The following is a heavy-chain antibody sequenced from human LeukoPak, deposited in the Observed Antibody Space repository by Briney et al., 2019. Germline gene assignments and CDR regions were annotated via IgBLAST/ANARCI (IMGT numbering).Heavy chain of an antibody. V-gene: IGHV4-30-4*01. CDR2: IYYSGST. D-gene: IGHD6-13*01. CDR1: GGSISSGDYY. Sequence: SETLSLTCTVSGGSISSGDYYWSWIRHPPGKGLEWIGYIYYSGSTYYNPSLKSRVTISVDTSKNQFSLKLSSVTAADTAVYYCASSSSSWPQCDPWAQGTLVSVS. CDR3: ASSSSSWPQCDP. J-gene: IGHJ5*02.